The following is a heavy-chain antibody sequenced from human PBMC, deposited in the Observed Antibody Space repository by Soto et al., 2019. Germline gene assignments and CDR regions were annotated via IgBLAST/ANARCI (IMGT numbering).Heavy chain of an antibody. CDR3: ARLRGSYYRFLDY. CDR1: GFTFSDYY. V-gene: IGHV3-11*06. J-gene: IGHJ4*02. CDR2: ISSSSSYT. D-gene: IGHD1-26*01. Sequence: QVQLVESGGGLVKPGGSLRLSCAASGFTFSDYYMSWIRQAPGKGLEWVSYISSSSSYTNYADPVKGRFTISRDKDKNSLYLRMNTLRAEDTAVYYCARLRGSYYRFLDYWGQVTLVTVSS.